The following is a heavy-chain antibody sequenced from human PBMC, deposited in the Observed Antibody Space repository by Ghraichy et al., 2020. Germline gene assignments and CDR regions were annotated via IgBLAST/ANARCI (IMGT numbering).Heavy chain of an antibody. CDR1: GGSISSYY. D-gene: IGHD3-22*01. CDR2: IYYSGST. J-gene: IGHJ4*02. Sequence: SETLSLTCTVSGGSISSYYWSWIRQPPGKGLEWIGYIYYSGSTNYNPSLKSRVTISVDTSKNQFSLKLSSVTAADTAVYYCARQGGYSRPPYYYDSSGYSSHFDYWGQGTLVTVSS. CDR3: ARQGGYSRPPYYYDSSGYSSHFDY. V-gene: IGHV4-59*08.